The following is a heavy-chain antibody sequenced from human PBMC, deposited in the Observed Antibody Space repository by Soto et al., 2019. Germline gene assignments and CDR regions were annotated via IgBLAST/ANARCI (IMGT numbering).Heavy chain of an antibody. CDR3: ANTRTTVTIRGAFDI. J-gene: IGHJ3*02. Sequence: EVQLLESGGGLVQPGGSLRLSCAASGFTFSSYAMSWVRQAPGKGLEWVSAISGSGGSTYYADSVKGRFTISRDNSKNTLYLQMNSLRAVDTALYSVANTRTTVTIRGAFDIWGQGTMVTVCS. V-gene: IGHV3-23*01. CDR2: ISGSGGST. D-gene: IGHD4-17*01. CDR1: GFTFSSYA.